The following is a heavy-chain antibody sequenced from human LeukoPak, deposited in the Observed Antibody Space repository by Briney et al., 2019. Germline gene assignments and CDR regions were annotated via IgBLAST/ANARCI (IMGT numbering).Heavy chain of an antibody. J-gene: IGHJ3*02. Sequence: WXRQXXXXXLEXXGYIYYSGSTNYNPSLKSRVTISVDTSKNQFSLKLSSVTAADTAVYYCARDGGSGSYGAFDIWGQGTMVTVSS. CDR2: IYYSGST. CDR3: ARDGGSGSYGAFDI. V-gene: IGHV4-59*12. D-gene: IGHD3-10*01.